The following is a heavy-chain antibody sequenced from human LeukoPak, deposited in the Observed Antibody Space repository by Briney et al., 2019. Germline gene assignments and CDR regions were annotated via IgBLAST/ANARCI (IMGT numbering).Heavy chain of an antibody. J-gene: IGHJ4*02. D-gene: IGHD6-13*01. CDR2: ITTTSSTT. Sequence: GGSLRPSCAASGFTFSGYSVHWVRQAPGKGLEWISYITTTSSTTYYIDSVEGRFTISRDNARNSLHLQMNSLRADDTAVYYCASGPTPGVAAAADYWGQGTLVTVSS. CDR1: GFTFSGYS. CDR3: ASGPTPGVAAAADY. V-gene: IGHV3-48*01.